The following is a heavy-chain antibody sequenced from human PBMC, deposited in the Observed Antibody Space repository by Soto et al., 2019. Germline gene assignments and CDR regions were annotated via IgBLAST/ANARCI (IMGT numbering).Heavy chain of an antibody. Sequence: GPSLKVSCKVSGYTLTELSMHWVRQAPGKGLEWMGGFDPEDGETIYAQKFQGRVTMTEDTSTDTAYMELSSLRSEDTAVYYCATQLGSDDAFDIWGQGTMVTVSS. J-gene: IGHJ3*02. CDR1: GYTLTELS. CDR2: FDPEDGET. CDR3: ATQLGSDDAFDI. V-gene: IGHV1-24*01. D-gene: IGHD1-1*01.